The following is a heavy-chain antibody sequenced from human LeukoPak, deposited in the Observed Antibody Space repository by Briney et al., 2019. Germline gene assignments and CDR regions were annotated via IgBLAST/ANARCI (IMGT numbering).Heavy chain of an antibody. CDR3: ARFSGPGMQHYYYYMDV. CDR2: IFSGGTT. Sequence: PGGSLRLSCAASGFSVSMKYMTWVRQAPGKGLEWVSVIFSGGTTYYADSVKGRFTVSRDNSKNMMYLQMNSLRAEDAAVYYCARFSGPGMQHYYYYMDVWGPGTTVTVSS. J-gene: IGHJ6*03. D-gene: IGHD3-10*01. V-gene: IGHV3-53*01. CDR1: GFSVSMKY.